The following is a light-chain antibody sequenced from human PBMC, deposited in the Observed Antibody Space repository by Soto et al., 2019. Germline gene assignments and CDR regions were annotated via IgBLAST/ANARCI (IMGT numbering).Light chain of an antibody. CDR3: QQYGSSPNT. Sequence: EIVLTQSPGNLSLSPGERATLSCRASQSVSSSYLAWYQQKPGQAPRLLIYGASSRATGIPDRFSGSGSGTDFTLPISRLEPEDFAVYYCQQYGSSPNTFGQGTRLEIK. CDR2: GAS. CDR1: QSVSSSY. J-gene: IGKJ5*01. V-gene: IGKV3-20*01.